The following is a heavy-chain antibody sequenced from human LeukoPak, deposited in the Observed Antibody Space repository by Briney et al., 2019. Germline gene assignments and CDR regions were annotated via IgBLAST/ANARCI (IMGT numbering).Heavy chain of an antibody. Sequence: GGSLRLSCAASGFTVSTAYMSWVRQAPGKGLEWVSVIYSGGSTYYADSVKGRFTISRDNSKNTLYLQMNSLRVEDTAVYYCAKQFGHCSGASCYPEYFEHWGQGTLVTASS. J-gene: IGHJ1*01. CDR2: IYSGGST. V-gene: IGHV3-53*01. D-gene: IGHD2-2*01. CDR3: AKQFGHCSGASCYPEYFEH. CDR1: GFTVSTAY.